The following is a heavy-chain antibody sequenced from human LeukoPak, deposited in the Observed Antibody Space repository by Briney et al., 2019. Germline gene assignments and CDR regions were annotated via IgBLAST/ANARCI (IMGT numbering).Heavy chain of an antibody. D-gene: IGHD3-10*01. CDR3: ARYYYNAAAGGNDAFDL. CDR2: INHSGST. J-gene: IGHJ3*01. Sequence: SETLSLTCAVYGGSFSGYYWSWIRQPPGKGLEWIGEINHSGSTNYNPSLKSRVTISVDTSKNQLSLNLSSVTAADTAIYYCARYYYNAAAGGNDAFDLWGQGTKVTVSS. CDR1: GGSFSGYY. V-gene: IGHV4-34*01.